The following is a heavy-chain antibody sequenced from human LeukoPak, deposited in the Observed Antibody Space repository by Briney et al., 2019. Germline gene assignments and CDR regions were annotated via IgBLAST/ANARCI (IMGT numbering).Heavy chain of an antibody. CDR2: MNPNSGNT. V-gene: IGHV1-8*01. CDR3: ARGKRWLQLIFDY. D-gene: IGHD5-24*01. Sequence: ASVKVSCKASGYTFTSYDINWVRQATGQGLEWMGWMNPNSGNTGYAQKFQGRVTMIRNTSISTAYMELSSLRSEDTAVYYCARGKRWLQLIFDYWGQGTLVTVSS. J-gene: IGHJ4*02. CDR1: GYTFTSYD.